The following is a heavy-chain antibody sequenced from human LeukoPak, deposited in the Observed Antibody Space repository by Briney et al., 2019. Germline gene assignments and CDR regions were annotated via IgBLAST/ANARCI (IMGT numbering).Heavy chain of an antibody. CDR2: IYYSGST. CDR3: ARGRYRIPFDY. D-gene: IGHD5-18*01. Sequence: SETLSLTCTVSGGSISSGGYYWSWIRQHPEKGLEWIGYIYYSGSTYYNPSLKSRVTISVDTSKNQFSLKLSSVTAADTAVYYCARGRYRIPFDYWGQGTLSPSPQ. J-gene: IGHJ4*02. CDR1: GGSISSGGYY. V-gene: IGHV4-31*03.